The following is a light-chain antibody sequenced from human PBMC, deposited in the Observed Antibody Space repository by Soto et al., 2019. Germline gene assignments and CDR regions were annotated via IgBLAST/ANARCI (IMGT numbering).Light chain of an antibody. Sequence: DIQMTQSPSSLSASLGDRVTITCRASQSINNYLNWYQQEEGKAPKLLVYAATSLQSGVPSRFSGSGCGTEFTLTISSLQPGDCATYYCQQSYNSLGTFGLGNNVDIK. CDR2: AAT. CDR1: QSINNY. V-gene: IGKV1-39*01. J-gene: IGKJ2*01. CDR3: QQSYNSLGT.